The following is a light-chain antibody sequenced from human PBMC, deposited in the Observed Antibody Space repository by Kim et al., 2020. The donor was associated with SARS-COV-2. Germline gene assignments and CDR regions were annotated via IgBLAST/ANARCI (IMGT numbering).Light chain of an antibody. CDR1: NLTSYY. CDR3: NSRDRSGDHVV. V-gene: IGLV3-19*01. Sequence: LGQTVRITCQGDNLTSYYASCYQQKPGQAPVLVIYGANTRPSGIPDRFSGSSSGNTASLTITGAQAEDEADYYCNSRDRSGDHVVFGGGTQLTVL. CDR2: GAN. J-gene: IGLJ2*01.